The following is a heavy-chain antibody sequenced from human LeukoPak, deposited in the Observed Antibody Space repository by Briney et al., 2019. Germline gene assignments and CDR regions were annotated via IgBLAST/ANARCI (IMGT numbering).Heavy chain of an antibody. CDR3: ARGLDPTSYYFDY. Sequence: PSETLSLTCTVSGDSISSYYWSWIRQPPGKGLEWIGYIYYSGGTNYNPSLKSRVTISLDTSKNQISLKLSSVTAADTAVYYCARGLDPTSYYFDYWGQGTLVTVSS. CDR1: GDSISSYY. D-gene: IGHD6-6*01. V-gene: IGHV4-59*01. J-gene: IGHJ4*02. CDR2: IYYSGGT.